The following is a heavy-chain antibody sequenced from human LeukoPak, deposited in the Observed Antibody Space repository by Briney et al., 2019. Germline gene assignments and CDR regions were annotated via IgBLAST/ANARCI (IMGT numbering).Heavy chain of an antibody. CDR3: ASLQLGDCRSGRCVSGGGFDV. Sequence: GESLKISCKGSGYSFTNYWIGWVRQMSGKGLEWMGVIYPDDSETKYSPSFQGQVTISADRSISTAYLQWNSLRASDTAMYYCASLQLGDCRSGRCVSGGGFDVWGLGTMVRVSS. CDR2: IYPDDSET. V-gene: IGHV5-51*01. CDR1: GYSFTNYW. J-gene: IGHJ3*01. D-gene: IGHD2-2*03.